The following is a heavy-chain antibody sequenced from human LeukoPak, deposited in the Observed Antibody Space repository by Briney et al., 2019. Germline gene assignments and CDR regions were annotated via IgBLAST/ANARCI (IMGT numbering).Heavy chain of an antibody. CDR3: AKDRYPTAVTTNGMDV. CDR2: ILYDGARI. Sequence: GGSLRLSCAGSGFTFSSYGIHWVRQAPGKGLERVAKILYDGARIYYADSVKGRFTDSRDSSKNTLNLQMNSLRSEDTAVYYCAKDRYPTAVTTNGMDVWGQGTTVTVSS. CDR1: GFTFSSYG. V-gene: IGHV3-30*02. D-gene: IGHD4-17*01. J-gene: IGHJ6*02.